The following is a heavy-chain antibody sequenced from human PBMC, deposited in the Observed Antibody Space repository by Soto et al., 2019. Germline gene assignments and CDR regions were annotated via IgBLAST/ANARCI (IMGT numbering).Heavy chain of an antibody. CDR1: GYTFTSYG. D-gene: IGHD6-25*01. V-gene: IGHV1-18*01. J-gene: IGHJ6*02. Sequence: QVQLVQSGAEVKKPGASVKVSCKASGYTFTSYGITWVRQAPGQGLVWMGWISAYNGDTNYAQKLQRRVTMTTDTSTSIAYMELRSMRSDDTAVSYCARRSGGGFYYGMDVCGQGTTVTVSS. CDR2: ISAYNGDT. CDR3: ARRSGGGFYYGMDV.